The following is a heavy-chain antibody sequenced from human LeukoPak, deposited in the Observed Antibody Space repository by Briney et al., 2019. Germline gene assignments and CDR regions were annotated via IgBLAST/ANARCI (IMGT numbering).Heavy chain of an antibody. CDR2: INPNSGGT. D-gene: IGHD5-24*01. J-gene: IGHJ4*02. CDR1: GYIFTGYY. CDR3: ARAAMNLDGYNWWYFDY. V-gene: IGHV1-2*04. Sequence: ASVKVSCKASGYIFTGYYMHWVRQAPGQGLEWIGWINPNSGGTNYAQKFQGWVTMTRDTSISTAYMELSRLRSDDTAVYYCARAAMNLDGYNWWYFDYWGQGTLVTVSS.